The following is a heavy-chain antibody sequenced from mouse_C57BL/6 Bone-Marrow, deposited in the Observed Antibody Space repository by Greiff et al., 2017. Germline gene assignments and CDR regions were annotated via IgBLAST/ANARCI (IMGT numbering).Heavy chain of an antibody. CDR3: ASSTMVTTTGYYFDY. J-gene: IGHJ2*01. CDR2: IHPNSGST. V-gene: IGHV1-64*01. CDR1: GYTFTSYW. D-gene: IGHD2-2*01. Sequence: VQLQQPGAELVKPGASVKLSCKASGYTFTSYWMHWVKQRPGQGLEWIGMIHPNSGSTNYNEKFKSKATLTVDKSSSTAYMQLSSLTSEDSAVYYCASSTMVTTTGYYFDYWGQGTTLTVSS.